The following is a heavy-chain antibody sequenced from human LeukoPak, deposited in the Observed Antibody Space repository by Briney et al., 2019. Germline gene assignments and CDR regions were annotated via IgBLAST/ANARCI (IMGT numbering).Heavy chain of an antibody. CDR3: AKDGLRGSPFRGFDY. D-gene: IGHD3-16*01. Sequence: GGSLRLSCAASGFTFSSYAMSWVRQAPGKGLEWVSAISGSGGCTYYADSVKGRFTISRDNSKNTLYLQMNSLRAEDTAVYYCAKDGLRGSPFRGFDYWGQGTLVTVSS. CDR2: ISGSGGCT. V-gene: IGHV3-23*01. J-gene: IGHJ4*02. CDR1: GFTFSSYA.